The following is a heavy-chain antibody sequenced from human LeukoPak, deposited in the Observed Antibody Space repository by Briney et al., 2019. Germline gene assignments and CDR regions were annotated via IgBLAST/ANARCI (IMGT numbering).Heavy chain of an antibody. CDR3: ARGPSHYCSGGSCPTLIDY. Sequence: SETLSLTCTVSGGSISSGSYYWSWIRQPAGKGLEWIGRIYTSGSTNYNPSLKSRVTISVDTSKNQFSLKLSSVTAADTAVHYCARGPSHYCSGGSCPTLIDYWGQGTLVTVSS. J-gene: IGHJ4*02. V-gene: IGHV4-61*02. CDR1: GGSISSGSYY. D-gene: IGHD2-15*01. CDR2: IYTSGST.